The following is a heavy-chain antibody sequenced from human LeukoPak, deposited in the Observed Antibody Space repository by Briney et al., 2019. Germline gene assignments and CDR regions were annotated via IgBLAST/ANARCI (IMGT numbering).Heavy chain of an antibody. D-gene: IGHD2-2*01. V-gene: IGHV4-39*07. J-gene: IGHJ5*02. CDR1: GGSISSSSYY. CDR3: ARVRVVPAAINWFDP. CDR2: IYYSGST. Sequence: SETLSLTCTVSGGSISSSSYYWGWIRQPPGKGLEWIGSIYYSGSTYCNPSLKSRVTISVDTSKNQFSLKLSSVTAADTAVYYCARVRVVPAAINWFDPWGQGTLVTVSS.